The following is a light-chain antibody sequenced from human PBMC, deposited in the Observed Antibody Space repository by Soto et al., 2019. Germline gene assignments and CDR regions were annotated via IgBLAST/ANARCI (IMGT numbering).Light chain of an antibody. J-gene: IGKJ4*01. CDR3: QQYDDLPFT. CDR1: QDVSNY. Sequence: DIQMTQSPSSLSASVGDRVTITCQASQDVSNYLSWYHQKPGKAPKLLISAASNLETGVPLRFSGSGSGTHFTFTISSLQPEDVATYYCQQYDDLPFTFGGGSNVEIK. CDR2: AAS. V-gene: IGKV1-33*01.